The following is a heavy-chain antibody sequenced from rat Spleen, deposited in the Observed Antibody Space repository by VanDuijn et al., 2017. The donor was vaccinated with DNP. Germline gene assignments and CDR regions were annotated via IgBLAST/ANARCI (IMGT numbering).Heavy chain of an antibody. V-gene: IGHV5-22*01. D-gene: IGHD1-4*01. CDR1: GFTFSDYY. Sequence: EVQLVESGGGLVQPGRSLRLSCEASGFTFSDYYMAWVRQAPTKALEWVAYSSHDGNSAYNGDSVKGRFTISRDNAKSTLYLHMNSLRSEDMATYYCARHVLPLRVWDYWGQGVTVTVSS. CDR2: SSHDGNSA. J-gene: IGHJ2*01. CDR3: ARHVLPLRVWDY.